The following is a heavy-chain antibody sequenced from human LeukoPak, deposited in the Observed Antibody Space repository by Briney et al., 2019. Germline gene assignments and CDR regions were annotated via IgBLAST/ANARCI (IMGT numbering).Heavy chain of an antibody. CDR3: TTEERYYDFWSGYYSSPEDDYYYYYGMDV. V-gene: IGHV3-15*01. J-gene: IGHJ6*02. D-gene: IGHD3-3*01. CDR1: GFTFSNAW. Sequence: GGSLRLSCAASGFTFSNAWMSWVRQAPGKGLEWVGRIKNKTDGGTTDYAAPVKGRFTISRDDSKNTLYLQMNSLKTEDTAVYYCTTEERYYDFWSGYYSSPEDDYYYYYGMDVWGQGTTVTVSS. CDR2: IKNKTDGGTT.